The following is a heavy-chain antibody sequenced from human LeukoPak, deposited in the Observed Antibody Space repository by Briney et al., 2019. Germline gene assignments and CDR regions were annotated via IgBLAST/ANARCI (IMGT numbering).Heavy chain of an antibody. D-gene: IGHD4-17*01. CDR3: ANPSTVTDPKFDY. J-gene: IGHJ4*02. Sequence: GSLRLSCAASGFTFSSYAVSWVRQAPGKGLEWVSAISGSGGSTYYADSVKGRFTISRDNSKNTLYLQMNSLRAEDTAVYYCANPSTVTDPKFDYWGQGTLVTVSS. V-gene: IGHV3-23*01. CDR1: GFTFSSYA. CDR2: ISGSGGST.